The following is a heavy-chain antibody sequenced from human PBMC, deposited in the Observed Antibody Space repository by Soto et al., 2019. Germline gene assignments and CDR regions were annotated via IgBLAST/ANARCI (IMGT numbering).Heavy chain of an antibody. Sequence: QVQLVQSGAEVKKPGASVRVSCKASGYTFTTYPIHWVRQAPGQGLEWLGWIDAGNGYTKSSQRFHGRLTITRYTSATTADMELSSLRSEDTAVYYCTAWFGEFFYTMDVWGQGTTVTVSS. D-gene: IGHD3-10*01. V-gene: IGHV1-3*01. CDR1: GYTFTTYP. CDR3: TAWFGEFFYTMDV. CDR2: IDAGNGYT. J-gene: IGHJ6*02.